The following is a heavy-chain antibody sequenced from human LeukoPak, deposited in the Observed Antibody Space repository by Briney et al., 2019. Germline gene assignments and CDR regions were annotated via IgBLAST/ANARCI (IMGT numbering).Heavy chain of an antibody. V-gene: IGHV4-59*08. CDR2: IYYRGST. CDR3: ARPYSSGWYGVFHI. J-gene: IGHJ3*02. CDR1: GGSISGYY. D-gene: IGHD6-19*01. Sequence: KPSETLSLTCTVSGGSISGYYWSWIRKPPGKGPEWSGYIYYRGSTNYNPSLKSRVTISVDTSKNQFSLRLSSVTAADTAVYYCARPYSSGWYGVFHIWGQGTMVTVSS.